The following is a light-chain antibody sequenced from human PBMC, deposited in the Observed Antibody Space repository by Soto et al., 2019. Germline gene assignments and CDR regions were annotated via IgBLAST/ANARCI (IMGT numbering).Light chain of an antibody. J-gene: IGLJ1*01. V-gene: IGLV2-14*01. CDR2: EVR. Sequence: QSVLAQPASVSGSPGQSITVSCTGTSTDVGDYNFVFWYQQHAGKAPKLVISEVRNRPSGVSDRFSGSKSGNRASLTISGLQAEDEADYYCSSYTSSITVVLGTVKKVTVX. CDR3: SSYTSSITVV. CDR1: STDVGDYNF.